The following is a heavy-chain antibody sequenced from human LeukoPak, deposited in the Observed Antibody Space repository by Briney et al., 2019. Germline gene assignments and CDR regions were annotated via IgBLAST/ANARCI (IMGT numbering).Heavy chain of an antibody. D-gene: IGHD3-16*01. V-gene: IGHV4-59*01. Sequence: PSETLSLTCTVSGGSISSYYWSWIRQPPGKGLEWTGYIYYSGSTNYNPSLKSRVTISVDTSKNQFSLKLSSVTAADTAVYYCARSKIGDWFDPWGQGTLVTVSS. CDR3: ARSKIGDWFDP. CDR1: GGSISSYY. J-gene: IGHJ5*02. CDR2: IYYSGST.